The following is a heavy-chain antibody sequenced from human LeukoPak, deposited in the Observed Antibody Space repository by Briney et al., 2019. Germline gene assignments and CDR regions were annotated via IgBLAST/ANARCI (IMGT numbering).Heavy chain of an antibody. Sequence: SESLSPTCSVSGGSVTGGGSYWSWLRQHRGKGLDWIVFASYSGGTYYNPCLMSRITISVDRSQNQFSLRMRDVTAADTAVYFCATAEWEYFYFDSWGQGALVAVSS. J-gene: IGHJ4*02. CDR3: ATAEWEYFYFDS. V-gene: IGHV4-31*03. D-gene: IGHD1-26*01. CDR1: GGSVTGGGSY. CDR2: ASYSGGT.